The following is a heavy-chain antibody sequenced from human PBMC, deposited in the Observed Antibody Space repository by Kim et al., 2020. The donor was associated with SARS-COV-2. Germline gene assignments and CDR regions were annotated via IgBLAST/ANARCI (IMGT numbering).Heavy chain of an antibody. CDR1: GFTFSSYS. J-gene: IGHJ6*02. Sequence: GGSLRLSCAASGFTFSSYSMNWVRQAPGKGLEWVSYISSSSSTIYYADSVKGRFTISRDNAKNSLYLQMNSLRDEDTAVYYCAREYYDFWSGYSSNYYYGMDVWGQGTTVTVSS. CDR3: AREYYDFWSGYSSNYYYGMDV. V-gene: IGHV3-48*02. D-gene: IGHD3-3*01. CDR2: ISSSSSTI.